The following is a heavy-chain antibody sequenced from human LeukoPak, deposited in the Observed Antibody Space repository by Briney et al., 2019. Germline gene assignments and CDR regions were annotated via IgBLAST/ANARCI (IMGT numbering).Heavy chain of an antibody. CDR2: IRYDGSNK. CDR3: AKDPSVPAAISSRVDY. J-gene: IGHJ4*02. Sequence: GGSLRLSCAASGFTFSSYGMHWVRQAPGKGLEWVAFIRYDGSNKYYADSVKGRFTISRDNSKNTLYLQMNSLRAEDTAVYYCAKDPSVPAAISSRVDYWGQGTLVTVSS. CDR1: GFTFSSYG. V-gene: IGHV3-30*02. D-gene: IGHD2-2*02.